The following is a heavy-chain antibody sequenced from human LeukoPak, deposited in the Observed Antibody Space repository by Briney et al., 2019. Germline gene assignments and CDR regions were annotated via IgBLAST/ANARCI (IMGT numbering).Heavy chain of an antibody. CDR3: ARERLGSRCFDP. V-gene: IGHV3-64*01. Sequence: GGSLRLSCAASGFTFTSYAMHWVRQAPGKGLEYVSAISSNGGSTYYANSVKGRFTISRDNSKNTLYLQMGSLRAEDMAVYYCARERLGSRCFDPWGQGTLVTVSS. D-gene: IGHD3-16*01. CDR2: ISSNGGST. CDR1: GFTFTSYA. J-gene: IGHJ5*02.